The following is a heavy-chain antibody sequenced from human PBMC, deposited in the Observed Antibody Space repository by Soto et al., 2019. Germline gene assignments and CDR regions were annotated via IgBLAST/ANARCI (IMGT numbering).Heavy chain of an antibody. CDR2: ISAYNGNT. V-gene: IGHV1-18*01. CDR3: ARGMYYYDSSGYYGTLAY. Sequence: ASVKVSCKASGGTFSSYTISWVRQAPGQGLEWMGWISAYNGNTNYAQKLQGRVTMTTDTSTSTAYMELRSLRSDDTAVYYCARGMYYYDSSGYYGTLAYWGQGTLVTVSS. J-gene: IGHJ4*02. D-gene: IGHD3-22*01. CDR1: GGTFSSYT.